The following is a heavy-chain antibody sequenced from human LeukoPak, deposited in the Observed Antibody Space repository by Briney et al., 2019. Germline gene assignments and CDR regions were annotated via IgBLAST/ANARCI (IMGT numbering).Heavy chain of an antibody. CDR3: ARVVKLSQWLALEYYFDY. CDR1: GYTFTSYG. Sequence: ASVKVSCKASGYTFTSYGISWVRQAPGQGLEWMGWISAYNGNTNYAQKLQGRVTMTTDTSTSTAYMELRSLRSDDTAVYYCARVVKLSQWLALEYYFDYWGQGTLVTVSS. V-gene: IGHV1-18*01. J-gene: IGHJ4*02. CDR2: ISAYNGNT. D-gene: IGHD6-19*01.